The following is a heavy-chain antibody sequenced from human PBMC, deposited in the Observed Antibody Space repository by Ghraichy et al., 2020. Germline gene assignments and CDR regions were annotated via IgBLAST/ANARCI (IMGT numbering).Heavy chain of an antibody. J-gene: IGHJ4*02. Sequence: ASVKVSCKASGYTFTSYAMHWVRQAPGQRLEWMGWINAGNGNTKYSQKFQGRVTITRDTSATTAYMELSSLRSEDTAVYYCARMYSSSWEMWDYWGQGTLVTVSS. CDR3: ARMYSSSWEMWDY. D-gene: IGHD6-13*01. CDR1: GYTFTSYA. CDR2: INAGNGNT. V-gene: IGHV1-3*01.